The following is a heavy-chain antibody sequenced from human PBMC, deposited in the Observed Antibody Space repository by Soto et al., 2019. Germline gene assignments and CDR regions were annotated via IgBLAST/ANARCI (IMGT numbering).Heavy chain of an antibody. Sequence: GGSLRLSCTASGFTFGDYAMSWFRQAPGKWLEWVGFIRSKAYGGTTDYAASVKGRFTISRDDSKSIAYLQMNSLKTEDTAVYYCTRDLGIAAATSALFGYWGQGTLVTVSS. V-gene: IGHV3-49*03. D-gene: IGHD6-13*01. CDR1: GFTFGDYA. J-gene: IGHJ4*02. CDR3: TRDLGIAAATSALFGY. CDR2: IRSKAYGGTT.